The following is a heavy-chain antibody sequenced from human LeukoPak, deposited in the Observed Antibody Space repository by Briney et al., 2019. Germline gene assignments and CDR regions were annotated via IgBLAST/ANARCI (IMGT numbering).Heavy chain of an antibody. D-gene: IGHD3-22*01. CDR3: ARWGYFDSSGYFIVDY. CDR2: IHYSGST. CDR1: GGSISRYY. Sequence: SETLSLTCTVSGGSISRYYWNWIRQPPGERLEWIGWIHYSGSTAYNPSLESRVTMSVDTSKNHISLKMTSVTAADTATYYCARWGYFDSSGYFIVDYWGQGALVTVSS. V-gene: IGHV4-59*01. J-gene: IGHJ4*02.